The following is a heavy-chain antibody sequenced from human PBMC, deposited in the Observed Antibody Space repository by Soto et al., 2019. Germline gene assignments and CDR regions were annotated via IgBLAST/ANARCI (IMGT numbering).Heavy chain of an antibody. CDR3: ARIPGYSSSWYGFVDY. CDR2: INHNGST. CDR1: GGSFSGYY. Sequence: QVQLQQWGAGLLKPSETLSLTCAVYGGSFSGYYWSWIRQPPGKGLEWIGEINHNGSTNYNPSLKSRVTISVDTSKNQFSLKLSSVTAADTAVYYCARIPGYSSSWYGFVDYWGQGTLVTVSS. D-gene: IGHD6-13*01. J-gene: IGHJ4*02. V-gene: IGHV4-34*01.